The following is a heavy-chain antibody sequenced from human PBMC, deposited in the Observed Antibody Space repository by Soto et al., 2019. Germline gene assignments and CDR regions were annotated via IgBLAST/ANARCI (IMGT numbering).Heavy chain of an antibody. CDR2: VYYNGAT. V-gene: IGHV4-59*01. J-gene: IGHJ5*01. CDR3: ARAGQTVSFFDF. Sequence: WTGIRQSPGKGLEWIGNVYYNGATTYNPSLRSRVAISIDTSEKQFSLKLNSLTAADSATYFCARAGQTVSFFDFWAQGALVAISS. D-gene: IGHD4-17*01.